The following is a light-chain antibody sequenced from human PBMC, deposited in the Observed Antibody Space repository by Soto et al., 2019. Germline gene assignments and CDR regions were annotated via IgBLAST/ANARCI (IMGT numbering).Light chain of an antibody. CDR1: SSNIGAGYD. CDR3: QSYDSNLRGYV. J-gene: IGLJ1*01. Sequence: QSVLTQPPSVSGAPGQRVIISCTGSSSNIGAGYDVHWYQHLPGTAPKLLIYGNNNRPSGVPDRFSGSKSGTSASLAITGLQAEDETDYYCQSYDSNLRGYVFGTGTKVTVL. V-gene: IGLV1-40*01. CDR2: GNN.